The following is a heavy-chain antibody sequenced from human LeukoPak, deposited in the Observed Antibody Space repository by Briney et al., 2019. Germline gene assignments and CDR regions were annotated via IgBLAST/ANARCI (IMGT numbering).Heavy chain of an antibody. CDR2: ISSSSSYI. Sequence: GGPLRLSCAASGFTFSSYSMNWVRQAPGKGLEWVSSISSSSSYIYYADSVKGRFTISRDNAKNSLYLQMNSLRAEDTAVYYCARDYYGSGSYYPGTFDYWGQGTLVTVFS. CDR3: ARDYYGSGSYYPGTFDY. D-gene: IGHD3-10*01. CDR1: GFTFSSYS. V-gene: IGHV3-21*01. J-gene: IGHJ4*02.